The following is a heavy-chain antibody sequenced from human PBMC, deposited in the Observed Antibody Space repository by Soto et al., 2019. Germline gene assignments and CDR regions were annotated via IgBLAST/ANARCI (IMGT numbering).Heavy chain of an antibody. V-gene: IGHV1-18*01. CDR3: ARVGPHYYDSSVGY. CDR2: ISAYNGNT. J-gene: IGHJ4*02. Sequence: ASVKVSCKASGYTFTSYGISWVRQAPGQGLEWMGWISAYNGNTNYAQKLQGRVTMTTDTSTSTAYMELRSLRSDDTAVYYCARVGPHYYDSSVGYWGQGTLVTSPQ. CDR1: GYTFTSYG. D-gene: IGHD3-22*01.